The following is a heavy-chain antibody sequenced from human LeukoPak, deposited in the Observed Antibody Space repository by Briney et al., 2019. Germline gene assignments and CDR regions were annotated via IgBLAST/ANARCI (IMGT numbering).Heavy chain of an antibody. CDR1: GFTVSSNY. V-gene: IGHV3-66*01. J-gene: IGHJ4*02. CDR2: IYSGGST. CDR3: ARGVLRPPYSYGFSLDY. Sequence: GGSLRLSCAASGFTVSSNYLSWVRQAPGKGLEWVSVIYSGGSTYYADSVKGRFTISRDNSKNTLYLQMNSLRAEDTAVYYCARGVLRPPYSYGFSLDYWGQGTLGTVSS. D-gene: IGHD5-18*01.